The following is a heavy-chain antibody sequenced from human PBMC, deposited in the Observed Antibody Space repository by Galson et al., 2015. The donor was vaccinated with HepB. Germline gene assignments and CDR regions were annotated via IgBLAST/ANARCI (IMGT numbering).Heavy chain of an antibody. D-gene: IGHD4-17*01. CDR2: ISGSGGSS. V-gene: IGHV3-23*01. J-gene: IGHJ4*02. CDR1: GFTFGDYA. CDR3: AKGTYGDYRGFDY. Sequence: SLRLSCAASGFTFGDYAMTWVRQAPGKGLEWVSSISGSGGSSYYADSVNGRFTISRDNSNNTLYLQLNSLTVEDTAEYYCAKGTYGDYRGFDYWGQGTLVTVSS.